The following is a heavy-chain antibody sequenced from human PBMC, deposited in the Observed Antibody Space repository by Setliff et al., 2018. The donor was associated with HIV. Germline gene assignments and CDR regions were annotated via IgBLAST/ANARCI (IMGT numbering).Heavy chain of an antibody. CDR3: ARTDYGGNSGGNYFDY. D-gene: IGHD4-17*01. V-gene: IGHV1-3*01. Sequence: ASVKVSCKASGYTFTSYAMHWVRQAPGQRLEWMGWINAGNGHTNFAQKFQGRVTMTTDTATSTAYMEVRSLRSDDTAVYYCARTDYGGNSGGNYFDYWGQGSLVTVSS. J-gene: IGHJ4*02. CDR1: GYTFTSYA. CDR2: INAGNGHT.